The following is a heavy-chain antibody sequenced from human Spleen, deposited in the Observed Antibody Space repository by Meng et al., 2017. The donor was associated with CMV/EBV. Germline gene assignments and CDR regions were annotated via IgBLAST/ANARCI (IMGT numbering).Heavy chain of an antibody. D-gene: IGHD6-13*01. CDR3: ARRKSSSRDFDY. J-gene: IGHJ4*02. CDR2: ISYDGSNK. V-gene: IGHV3-30*04. CDR1: GFTFSSYA. Sequence: GESLKISCAASGFTFSSYAMHWVRQAPGKGLEWVAVISYDGSNKYYADSVKGRFTISRDNSKNTLYLQMNSLRAEDTAVYYCARRKSSSRDFDYWGQGTLVTVSS.